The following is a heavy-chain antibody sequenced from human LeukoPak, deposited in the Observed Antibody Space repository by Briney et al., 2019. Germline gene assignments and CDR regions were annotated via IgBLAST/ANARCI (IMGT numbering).Heavy chain of an antibody. CDR2: IYTSGST. Sequence: SETLSLTCTVSGGSVSSYYWSWIRQTAGKGLEWIGRIYTSGSTNYNPSLKSRVTMSVDTSKNQFSLKLSSVTAADTAVYYCARELAAADPQRGFDYWGQGTLVTVSS. V-gene: IGHV4-4*07. CDR3: ARELAAADPQRGFDY. J-gene: IGHJ4*02. CDR1: GGSVSSYY. D-gene: IGHD6-13*01.